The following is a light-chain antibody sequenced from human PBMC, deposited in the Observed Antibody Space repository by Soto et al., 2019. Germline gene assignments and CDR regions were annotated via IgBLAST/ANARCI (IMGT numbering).Light chain of an antibody. CDR1: QSVSSS. J-gene: IGKJ4*01. CDR2: GAS. V-gene: IGKV3-15*01. Sequence: EIVMTQSPATLSVSPGERATLSCRASQSVSSSLAWYQQKPGQAPRLLLYGASTRATGIPARFSGSGSGTEFTLTISRLQSEDFAVCYCQQYNNWPLTFGGGTKVEIK. CDR3: QQYNNWPLT.